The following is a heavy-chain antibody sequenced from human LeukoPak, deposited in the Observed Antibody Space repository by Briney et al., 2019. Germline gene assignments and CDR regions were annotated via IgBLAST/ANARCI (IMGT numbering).Heavy chain of an antibody. CDR3: ARFRISGSEYQLLEENWFDP. V-gene: IGHV5-51*01. D-gene: IGHD2-2*01. J-gene: IGHJ5*02. CDR2: IYPGDSDT. Sequence: GESLKISCKGSGCSFTSYWIGWVSQMPGKGLEWMGIIYPGDSDTRYSPSFQGQVTISADKSVSTAYLQWSSLKASDTAMYYCARFRISGSEYQLLEENWFDPWGQGTLVTVSS. CDR1: GCSFTSYW.